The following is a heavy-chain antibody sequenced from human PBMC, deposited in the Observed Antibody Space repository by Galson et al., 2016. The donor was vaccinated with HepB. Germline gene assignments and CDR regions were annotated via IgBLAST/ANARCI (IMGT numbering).Heavy chain of an antibody. J-gene: IGHJ4*02. CDR3: VSRGAQWLVTADS. V-gene: IGHV3-64D*06. D-gene: IGHD5-12*01. CDR2: ISSDGGST. CDR1: TFMFSSYT. Sequence: SLRLSCAASTFMFSSYTMHWVRQAPGKGLEYVLAISSDGGSTYYIDSVKGRFTISRDNSKNSLYLQMTSLRTEDTAVYYCVSRGAQWLVTADSWGQGTLVVVSS.